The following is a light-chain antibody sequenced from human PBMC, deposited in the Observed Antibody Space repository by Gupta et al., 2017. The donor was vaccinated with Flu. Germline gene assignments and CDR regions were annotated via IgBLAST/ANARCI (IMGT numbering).Light chain of an antibody. Sequence: DFQMTQSPSSLSASVGDRVTITCRASQNIITYLHWYQQKPGNAPKLLIYAASSLQGGVPSRFSGGGSGTEFTLTISRLQPEDFATYYCQQTDSTPQTFGQGTKVEIK. J-gene: IGKJ1*01. CDR3: QQTDSTPQT. V-gene: IGKV1-39*01. CDR1: QNIITY. CDR2: AAS.